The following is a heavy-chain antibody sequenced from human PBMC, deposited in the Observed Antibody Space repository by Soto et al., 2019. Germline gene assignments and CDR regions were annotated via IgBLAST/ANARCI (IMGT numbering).Heavy chain of an antibody. V-gene: IGHV4-61*01. J-gene: IGHJ4*02. CDR1: GVSVRSGTYY. D-gene: IGHD3-10*01. Sequence: WEALALPCAVSGVSVRSGTYYWSWVGQTPGKGLEWIGYVYHSGRTNYNPSLKSRVTISIDTSKNQFSLILTSVTAADAAIYYCARDPEYGSYFDYWGQGTLVPVSS. CDR3: ARDPEYGSYFDY. CDR2: VYHSGRT.